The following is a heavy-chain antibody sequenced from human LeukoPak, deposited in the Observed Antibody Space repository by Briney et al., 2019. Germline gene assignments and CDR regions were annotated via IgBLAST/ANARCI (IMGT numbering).Heavy chain of an antibody. V-gene: IGHV3-20*04. J-gene: IGHJ4*02. CDR2: INWSGGRT. Sequence: CPGGSLRLSCAASGFMFDDYGMSWVRHAPGKGLEWVSGINWSGGRTGYGDSLKGRFTISGDNAKNTLYLQMNSLRAEDTALYYCARDLTRTDNWGQGTLVTVSS. CDR3: ARDLTRTDN. D-gene: IGHD1/OR15-1a*01. CDR1: GFMFDDYG.